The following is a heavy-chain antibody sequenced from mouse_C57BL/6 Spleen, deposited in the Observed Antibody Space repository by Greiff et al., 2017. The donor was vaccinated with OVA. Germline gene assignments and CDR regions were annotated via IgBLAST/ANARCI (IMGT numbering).Heavy chain of an antibody. D-gene: IGHD2-2*01. V-gene: IGHV14-3*01. CDR2: IDPASGNT. CDR3: AKDGYDGVGYDFDY. CDR1: GFNIKNTY. J-gene: IGHJ2*01. Sequence: EVQLQQSVAELVRPGASVKLSCTASGFNIKNTYMPWVQLRPEQGLEWIGRIDPASGNTNYAPKFQGRATITADTSSNTAYLQLSSQTYEDTTIYYCAKDGYDGVGYDFDYWGQGTPLTVSA.